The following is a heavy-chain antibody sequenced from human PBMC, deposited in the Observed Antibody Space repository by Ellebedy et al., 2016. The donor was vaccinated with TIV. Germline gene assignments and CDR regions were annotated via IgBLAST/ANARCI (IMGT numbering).Heavy chain of an antibody. CDR2: VNPNSGGT. CDR3: ARDPGGGRGWNY. V-gene: IGHV1-2*04. J-gene: IGHJ4*02. CDR1: GYTFTDHY. Sequence: ASVKVSCXASGYTFTDHYIHWVRQVPGQGLEWMGWVNPNSGGTVYAQKFRGWVTMTRDTSVGTAYMELKRLKSDDTAMYYCARDPGGGRGWNYWGQGTLVTVSS. D-gene: IGHD1-14*01.